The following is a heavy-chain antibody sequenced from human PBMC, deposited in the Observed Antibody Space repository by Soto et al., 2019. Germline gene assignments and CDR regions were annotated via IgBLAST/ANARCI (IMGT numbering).Heavy chain of an antibody. V-gene: IGHV3-11*01. CDR2: ISSSGSTI. CDR1: GFTFSDYY. CDR3: ASQYGDYAHYYGMDV. Sequence: GGSLRLSCAASGFTFSDYYMSWIRQAPGKGLEWVSYISSSGSTIYYADSVKGRFTISRDNAKNSLYLQMNSLRAEDTAVYYCASQYGDYAHYYGMDVWGQGTPVTVSS. J-gene: IGHJ6*02. D-gene: IGHD4-17*01.